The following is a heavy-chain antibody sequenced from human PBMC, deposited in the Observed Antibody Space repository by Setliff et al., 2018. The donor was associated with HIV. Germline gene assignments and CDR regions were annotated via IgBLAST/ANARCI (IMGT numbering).Heavy chain of an antibody. Sequence: SVKVSCKASGGTFSSYAISWVRQAPGQGLEWMGGIIPIFGTANYAQKFQGRVTITADESTSTAYMELSSLRSEDTAVYYWAREGEIVGAGNYRDAWGKGSTVTVSS. CDR2: IIPIFGTA. CDR1: GGTFSSYA. CDR3: AREGEIVGAGNYRDA. V-gene: IGHV1-69*13. D-gene: IGHD1-26*01. J-gene: IGHJ6*03.